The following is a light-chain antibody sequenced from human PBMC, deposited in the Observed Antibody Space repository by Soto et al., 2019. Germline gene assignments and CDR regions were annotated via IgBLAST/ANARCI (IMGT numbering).Light chain of an antibody. V-gene: IGKV2-28*01. CDR1: QSLLHSNGYNY. CDR3: MQALQTPYT. CDR2: LGS. Sequence: DIMMTQSPLSLPVTPGEPASISCRSSQSLLHSNGYNYLDWYLQKPGQSPQLLIYLGSNRASGVPDRFSGSGSGTDLTLKISRVEAEDVGVYYCMQALQTPYTFGQGTKLEIK. J-gene: IGKJ2*01.